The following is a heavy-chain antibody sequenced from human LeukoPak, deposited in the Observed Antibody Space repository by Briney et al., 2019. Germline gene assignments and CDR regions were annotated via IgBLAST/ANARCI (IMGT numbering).Heavy chain of an antibody. J-gene: IGHJ4*02. CDR3: ARDKEGGSNDH. CDR1: GFTFSRHW. Sequence: PGGSLRLSCAASGFTFSRHWMSWVRQAPGKGLEWVANIKEDGREKKYVDSVKDRFTISRDNTKNSVYLQMSGLRVDDTAIYYCARDKEGGSNDHWGPGTLVTVSS. D-gene: IGHD2-15*01. V-gene: IGHV3-7*01. CDR2: IKEDGREK.